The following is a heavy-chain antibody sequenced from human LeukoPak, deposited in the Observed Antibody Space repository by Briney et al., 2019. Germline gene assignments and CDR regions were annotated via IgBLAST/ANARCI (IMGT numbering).Heavy chain of an antibody. V-gene: IGHV3-48*04. CDR1: GFTFSTYS. Sequence: PGGSLRLSCAASGFTFSTYSMNWVRQAPGKGLEWVSYISSSSATIYYADSVRGRFTVSRDNAKSSRYLQMNSLRAEDTAVYYCARAYDWSYYYYMDVWGKGTTVTVSS. CDR3: ARAYDWSYYYYMDV. D-gene: IGHD3-16*01. CDR2: ISSSSATI. J-gene: IGHJ6*03.